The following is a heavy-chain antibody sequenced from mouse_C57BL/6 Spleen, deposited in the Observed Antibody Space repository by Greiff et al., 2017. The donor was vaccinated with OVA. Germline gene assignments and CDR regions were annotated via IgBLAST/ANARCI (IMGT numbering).Heavy chain of an antibody. V-gene: IGHV1-62-2*01. CDR1: GYTFTEYT. D-gene: IGHD3-2*02. CDR3: ARHEEGEGTAQSYYFDY. J-gene: IGHJ2*01. Sequence: VQLQESGAELVKPGASVKLSCKASGYTFTEYTIHWVKQRSGQGLEWIGWFYPGSGSIKYNEKFKDKATLTADKSSSTVYMELSRVTSEDSAVYFCARHEEGEGTAQSYYFDYWGQGTTLTVSS. CDR2: FYPGSGSI.